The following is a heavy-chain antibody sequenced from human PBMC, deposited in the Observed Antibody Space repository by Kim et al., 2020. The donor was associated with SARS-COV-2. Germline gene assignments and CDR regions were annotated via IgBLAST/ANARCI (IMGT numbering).Heavy chain of an antibody. V-gene: IGHV3-74*01. CDR1: GFTFSTYW. Sequence: GGSLRLSCAASGFTFSTYWMHWVRQAPGKGLVWVSRISSDGSGTNYADSVKGRFTISRDNAKNTVYLQMNSLRAEDTAVYYCARDLFTWSTVGDYWGQGTLVPVSS. J-gene: IGHJ4*02. CDR3: ARDLFTWSTVGDY. CDR2: ISSDGSGT. D-gene: IGHD1-26*01.